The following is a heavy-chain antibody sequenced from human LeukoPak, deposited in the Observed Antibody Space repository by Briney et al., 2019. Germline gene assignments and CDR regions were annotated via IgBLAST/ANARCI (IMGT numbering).Heavy chain of an antibody. J-gene: IGHJ5*02. V-gene: IGHV4-59*01. D-gene: IGHD3-3*01. CDR1: GGSISSYY. CDR3: ARERGTIFGVVIPNWFDP. CDR2: IYYSGTT. Sequence: PSETLSLTCTVSGGSISSYYWSWIRQPPGKGLEWIGYIYYSGTTNYNPSLKSPVTISVDTSTSQFSLKLSSVPAADTAVYYCARERGTIFGVVIPNWFDPWGQGTLVTVSS.